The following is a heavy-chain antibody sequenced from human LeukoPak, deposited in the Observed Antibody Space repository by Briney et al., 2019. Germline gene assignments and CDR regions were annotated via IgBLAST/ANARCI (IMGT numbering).Heavy chain of an antibody. CDR3: ARGSDIVATFFIY. D-gene: IGHD5-12*01. V-gene: IGHV1-2*04. Sequence: ASVKVSCKASGYTFTGYYMHWVRQAPGQGLKWMGWINPNSGGTNYAQKFQGWVTMTRDTSISTAYMELSRLRSDDTAVYYCARGSDIVATFFIYWGQGTLVTVSS. CDR2: INPNSGGT. CDR1: GYTFTGYY. J-gene: IGHJ4*02.